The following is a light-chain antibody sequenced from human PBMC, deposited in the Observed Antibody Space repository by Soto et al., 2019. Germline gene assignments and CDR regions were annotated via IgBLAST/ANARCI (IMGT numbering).Light chain of an antibody. Sequence: EIVLTQSPGTLSLSPGERATLSCRASQSVSNRYLAWYQQKPDLVPRLLIYAASSRATGIPDRFSGSASGTDFTLTISRLELFVLIRCPPRSNRFPYSTFC. CDR1: QSVSNRY. CDR3: RSNRFPYST. J-gene: IGKJ1*01. CDR2: AAS. V-gene: IGKV3-20*01.